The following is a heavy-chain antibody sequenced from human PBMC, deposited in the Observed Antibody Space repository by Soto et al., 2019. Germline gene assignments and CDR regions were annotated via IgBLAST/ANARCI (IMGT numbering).Heavy chain of an antibody. V-gene: IGHV4-31*03. D-gene: IGHD3-22*01. J-gene: IGHJ4*02. CDR2: IYYSGST. CDR3: ARDYYDSSGYYYFDY. Sequence: QVQLQESGPGLVKPSQTLSLTCTVSGGSISSGGYYWSWIRQHPGKGLEWIGYIYYSGSTYYNPSLKSRVTISVDTSKDQFSLKLSSVTASDTAVYYCARDYYDSSGYYYFDYWGQGTLVTVSS. CDR1: GGSISSGGYY.